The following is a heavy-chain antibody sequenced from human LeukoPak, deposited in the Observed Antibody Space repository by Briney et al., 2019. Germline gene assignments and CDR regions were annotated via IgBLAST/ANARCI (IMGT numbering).Heavy chain of an antibody. Sequence: SETLSLTCTVSGGSISSGGYYWSWIRQHPGKGLEWIGYIYYSGSTYYNPSLKSRVTISVDTSKNQFSLKLSSVTAADTAVYYCARAETPSYGDYPWFDPWGQGTLVTVSS. CDR1: GGSISSGGYY. D-gene: IGHD4-17*01. V-gene: IGHV4-31*03. J-gene: IGHJ5*02. CDR3: ARAETPSYGDYPWFDP. CDR2: IYYSGST.